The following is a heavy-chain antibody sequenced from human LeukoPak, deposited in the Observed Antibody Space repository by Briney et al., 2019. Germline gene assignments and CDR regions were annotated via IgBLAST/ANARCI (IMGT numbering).Heavy chain of an antibody. Sequence: GASVKVSCKASGYTFTTYAIHWVRQAPGQRLEWVGWINAGNGNTKYSQKFQGRVTFIRETSATTAYMELSSLRSEDTAVYYCARATYEILTGYSLASPVDYWGQGTLVTVSS. CDR3: ARATYEILTGYSLASPVDY. D-gene: IGHD3-9*01. V-gene: IGHV1-3*01. CDR1: GYTFTTYA. J-gene: IGHJ4*02. CDR2: INAGNGNT.